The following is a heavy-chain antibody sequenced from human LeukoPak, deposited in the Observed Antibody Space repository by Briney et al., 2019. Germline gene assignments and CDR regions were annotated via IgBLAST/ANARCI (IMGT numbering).Heavy chain of an antibody. D-gene: IGHD3-22*01. CDR2: IYSGGST. J-gene: IGHJ4*02. CDR3: AREFPEDDSSGYYFDY. Sequence: GGSLRLSCAASGFTVSSNYMSWVRQAPGKGLEWASVIYSGGSTYYADSVKGRFTISRDNSKNTLYLQMNSLRAEDTAVYYCAREFPEDDSSGYYFDYWGQGTLVTVSS. CDR1: GFTVSSNY. V-gene: IGHV3-66*01.